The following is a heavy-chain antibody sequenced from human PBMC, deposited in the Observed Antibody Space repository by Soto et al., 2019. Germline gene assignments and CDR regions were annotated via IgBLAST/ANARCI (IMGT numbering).Heavy chain of an antibody. V-gene: IGHV1-24*01. D-gene: IGHD2-8*01. Sequence: GASVKVSCKVSGYTLTELSMHWVRQAPGKGLEWMGGFDPEDGETIYAQKFQGRVTMTEDTSTDTAYMELSSLRSEDTAVYYCAKDFVSRNGVYDPFDIWGPGTMVTVSS. CDR1: GYTLTELS. J-gene: IGHJ3*02. CDR3: AKDFVSRNGVYDPFDI. CDR2: FDPEDGET.